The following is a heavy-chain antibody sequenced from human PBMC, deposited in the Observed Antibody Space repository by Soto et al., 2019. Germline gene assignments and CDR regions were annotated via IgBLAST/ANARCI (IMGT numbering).Heavy chain of an antibody. Sequence: GGSLRLSCVASGFAFSGYSMNWVRQAPGKGLEWVSSISSSSTYTYYGDSVRGRFTISRDNGKKSLYLQMNSLRVDDTAVYYCARGPSTAVPDYWGQGTLVTVSS. D-gene: IGHD6-13*01. J-gene: IGHJ4*02. CDR2: ISSSSTYT. CDR1: GFAFSGYS. CDR3: ARGPSTAVPDY. V-gene: IGHV3-21*03.